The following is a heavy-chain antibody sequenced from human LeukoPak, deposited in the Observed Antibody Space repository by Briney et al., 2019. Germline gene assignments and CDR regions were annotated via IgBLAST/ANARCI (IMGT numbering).Heavy chain of an antibody. D-gene: IGHD6-13*01. CDR1: GFTFSSYS. J-gene: IGHJ5*02. Sequence: GGSLRLSCAASGFTFSSYSMNWVRQAPGKGLEWVSSISSSSSYIYYADSVKGRFTISRDNAKNSLYLQMNSLRAEDTAVYYCARVEEAAAFNPWGQGTLVTVSS. CDR2: ISSSSSYI. V-gene: IGHV3-21*01. CDR3: ARVEEAAAFNP.